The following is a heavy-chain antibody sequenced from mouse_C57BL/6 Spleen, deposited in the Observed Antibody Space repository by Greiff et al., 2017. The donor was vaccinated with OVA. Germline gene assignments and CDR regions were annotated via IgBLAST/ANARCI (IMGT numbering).Heavy chain of an antibody. Sequence: VQRVESGAELVRPGASVTLSCKASGYTFTDYEMHWVKQTPVHGLEWIGAIDPETGGTAYNQKFKGKAILTADKSSSTAYMELRSLTSEDSAVYYCTREDYGSSPYYFDYWGQGTTLTVSS. D-gene: IGHD1-1*01. V-gene: IGHV1-15*01. CDR2: IDPETGGT. CDR3: TREDYGSSPYYFDY. CDR1: GYTFTDYE. J-gene: IGHJ2*01.